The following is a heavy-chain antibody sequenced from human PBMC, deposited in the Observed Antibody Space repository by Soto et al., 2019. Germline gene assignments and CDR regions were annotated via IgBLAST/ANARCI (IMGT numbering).Heavy chain of an antibody. D-gene: IGHD6-19*01. CDR3: ARDRLAVAGYFDY. CDR1: GFTFSSYA. J-gene: IGHJ4*02. Sequence: PGGSLRLSCAASGFTFSSYAMHWVRQAPGKGLEWVAVISYDGSNKYYADSVKGRFTISRDNSKNTLYLQMNSLRAEDTAVYYCARDRLAVAGYFDYWGQGT. V-gene: IGHV3-30-3*01. CDR2: ISYDGSNK.